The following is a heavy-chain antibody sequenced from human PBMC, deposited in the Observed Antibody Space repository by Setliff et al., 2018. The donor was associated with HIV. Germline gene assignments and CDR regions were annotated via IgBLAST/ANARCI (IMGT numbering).Heavy chain of an antibody. Sequence: LKISCKTSGYTFTNYWIGWVRQMPGKGLEWIGVIYPGDSVTRYGPSFEGQVSISADRSTTTAYLQWSSLKASDTAIYYCIRRRRAPGTADLEAYWGQGTLVTVSS. D-gene: IGHD2-21*02. V-gene: IGHV5-51*01. CDR1: GYTFTNYW. J-gene: IGHJ4*02. CDR2: IYPGDSVT. CDR3: IRRRRAPGTADLEAY.